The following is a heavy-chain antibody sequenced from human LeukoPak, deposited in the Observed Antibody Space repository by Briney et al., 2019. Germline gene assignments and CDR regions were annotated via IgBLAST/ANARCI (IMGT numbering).Heavy chain of an antibody. CDR2: VSGSGGST. D-gene: IGHD5-12*01. CDR1: GFTFSSYA. J-gene: IGHJ4*02. Sequence: PGGSLRLSCAASGFTFSSYAMSWVRQAPGKGLEWVSAVSGSGGSTYYADSVKGRFTISRDNSKNTLYLQMNSLRAEDTAVYYCAEKTWIRSPYDYWGQGTLVTVSS. CDR3: AEKTWIRSPYDY. V-gene: IGHV3-23*01.